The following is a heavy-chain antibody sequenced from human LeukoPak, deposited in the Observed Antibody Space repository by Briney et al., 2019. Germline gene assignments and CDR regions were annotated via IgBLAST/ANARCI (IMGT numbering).Heavy chain of an antibody. V-gene: IGHV3-23*01. Sequence: PGGSLRLSCAASGFTFSNYAMSWVRQAPGKGLEWVSGISGSGGSTYYADSVKGRFTISRDNSKNTLYLQMNSLRAEDTAVYYCARGSTGGYYGSGSYFDYWGQGTLVTVSS. CDR2: ISGSGGST. J-gene: IGHJ4*02. CDR1: GFTFSNYA. D-gene: IGHD3-10*01. CDR3: ARGSTGGYYGSGSYFDY.